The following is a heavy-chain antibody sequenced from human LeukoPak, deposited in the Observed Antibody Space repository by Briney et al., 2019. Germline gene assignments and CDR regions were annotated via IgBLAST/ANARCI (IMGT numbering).Heavy chain of an antibody. J-gene: IGHJ4*02. CDR3: TTGNIGEYSYGSGYFDY. CDR2: IRSKAYGGTT. Sequence: GGSLRLSCTASGFTFGDYAMSWFRQAPGKGLEWVGFIRSKAYGGTTEYAASVKGRFTISRDDSKSIAYLQMNSLKTEDTAVYYCTTGNIGEYSYGSGYFDYWGQGTLVTVSS. D-gene: IGHD5-18*01. V-gene: IGHV3-49*03. CDR1: GFTFGDYA.